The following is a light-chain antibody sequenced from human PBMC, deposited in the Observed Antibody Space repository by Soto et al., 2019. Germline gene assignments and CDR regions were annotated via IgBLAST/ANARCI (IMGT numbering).Light chain of an antibody. V-gene: IGKV3-20*01. J-gene: IGKJ1*01. Sequence: ETVMTQSPATLSVSPGERATLSCRASQSVSNNYLAWYQQKPGQAPRLLIYGASNRATGIPDRFSGSGSGTDFTLTISRLEPGDFAVYYCQQYGSSGTFGQGTKVDIK. CDR1: QSVSNNY. CDR2: GAS. CDR3: QQYGSSGT.